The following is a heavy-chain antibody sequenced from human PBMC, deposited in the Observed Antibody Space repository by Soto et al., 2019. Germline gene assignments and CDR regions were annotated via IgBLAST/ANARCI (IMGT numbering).Heavy chain of an antibody. J-gene: IGHJ6*02. Sequence: SETLSLTCAVSGASISGYYWSWIRQSPGKGLEWIGYIYYTGSTDYNPSLKSRVTISIDTSKNQFSLNLSFVTAADTAVYYCAGLHYDILPGYYAYDYYYGMDVWGQGTTVTVSS. D-gene: IGHD3-9*01. CDR1: GASISGYY. V-gene: IGHV4-59*08. CDR2: IYYTGST. CDR3: AGLHYDILPGYYAYDYYYGMDV.